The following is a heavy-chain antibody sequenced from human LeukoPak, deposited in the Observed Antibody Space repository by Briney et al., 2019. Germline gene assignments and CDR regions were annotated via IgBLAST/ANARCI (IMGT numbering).Heavy chain of an antibody. J-gene: IGHJ4*02. V-gene: IGHV3-48*03. CDR3: ARRYPYGSGSYFLDY. CDR2: ISSSGSTI. Sequence: GGSLRLSCAASGFTFSSYEMNWVRQAPGKGLEWVSYISSSGSTIYYADSVKGRFTISRDNAKNSLYLQMNSLRAEDAAVYYCARRYPYGSGSYFLDYWGQGTLVTVSS. CDR1: GFTFSSYE. D-gene: IGHD3-10*01.